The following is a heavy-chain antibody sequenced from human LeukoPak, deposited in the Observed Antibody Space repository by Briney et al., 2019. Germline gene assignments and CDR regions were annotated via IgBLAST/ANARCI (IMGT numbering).Heavy chain of an antibody. CDR1: GFTFSSFA. Sequence: GGSLRLSCSASGFTFSSFAMHWVRQAPGKGLEYVSSISSNGDSTYYADSVKGRFTISRDNSKNTLSLQMSSLRAEDTAVYFCVKDGRYYYGSGSLFDPWGQGTLVTVSS. CDR2: ISSNGDST. J-gene: IGHJ5*02. V-gene: IGHV3-64D*06. D-gene: IGHD3-10*01. CDR3: VKDGRYYYGSGSLFDP.